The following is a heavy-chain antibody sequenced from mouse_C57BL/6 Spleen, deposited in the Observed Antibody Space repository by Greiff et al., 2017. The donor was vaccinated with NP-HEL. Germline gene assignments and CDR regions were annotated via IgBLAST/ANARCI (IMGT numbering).Heavy chain of an antibody. Sequence: VQLQQSGPVLVKPGASVKMSCKASGYTFTDYYMNWVKQSHGKSLEWIGVINPYNGGTSYNQKFKGKATLTVDKSSSTAYMELNSLTSEDSAVYYCARFYYYGSSLYYAMDYWGQGTSVTVSS. J-gene: IGHJ4*01. CDR1: GYTFTDYY. V-gene: IGHV1-19*01. CDR3: ARFYYYGSSLYYAMDY. CDR2: INPYNGGT. D-gene: IGHD1-1*01.